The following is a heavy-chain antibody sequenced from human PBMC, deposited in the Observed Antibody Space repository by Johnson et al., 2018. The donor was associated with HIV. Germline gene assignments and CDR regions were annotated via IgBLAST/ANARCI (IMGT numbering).Heavy chain of an antibody. J-gene: IGHJ3*02. CDR2: INWNGGST. D-gene: IGHD1-14*01. CDR3: AKESDHFDAVASDI. V-gene: IGHV3-23*04. Sequence: VKLVESGGGLVQPGGSLRLSCAASGFTFSSYAMHWVRQAPGKGLEWVSGINWNGGSTAYAYAVKGRFTVSRDNSQNILYLHMNSLRTDDTAMYYCAKESDHFDAVASDIWGQGTMVTVSS. CDR1: GFTFSSYA.